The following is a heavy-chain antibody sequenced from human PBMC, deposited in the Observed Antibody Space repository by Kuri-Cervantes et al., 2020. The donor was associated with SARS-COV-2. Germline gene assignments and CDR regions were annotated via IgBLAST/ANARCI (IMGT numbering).Heavy chain of an antibody. J-gene: IGHJ3*02. CDR2: INHSGST. CDR3: AGLLLMVYDDAFDI. Sequence: GSLRLSCAVYGGSFSGYYWSWIRQPPGKGLEWIGEINHSGSTNYNPSLKSRVTISVDTSKNQFSLKLSSVTAADTAVYYCAGLLLMVYDDAFDIWGQGTMVTVSS. CDR1: GGSFSGYY. V-gene: IGHV4-34*01. D-gene: IGHD2-8*01.